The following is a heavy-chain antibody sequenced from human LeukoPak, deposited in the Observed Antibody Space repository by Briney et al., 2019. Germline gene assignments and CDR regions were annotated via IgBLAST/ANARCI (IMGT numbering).Heavy chain of an antibody. CDR1: GFTFSSYA. J-gene: IGHJ4*02. V-gene: IGHV3-64*01. CDR2: ISSNGGST. Sequence: PGGSLRLSCAASGFTFSSYAMHWVRQAPGKGLEYVSAISSNGGSTYYANSVKGRFTISRDNSKNTLYLQMGSLRAEDMAVYYCARLSFGVGFDYWGQGTLVTVSS. D-gene: IGHD3-10*01. CDR3: ARLSFGVGFDY.